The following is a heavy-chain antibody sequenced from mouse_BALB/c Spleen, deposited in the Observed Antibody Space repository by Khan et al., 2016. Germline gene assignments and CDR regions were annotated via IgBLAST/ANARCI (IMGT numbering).Heavy chain of an antibody. J-gene: IGHJ4*01. CDR3: AKNWDYDYYAMDY. D-gene: IGHD2-4*01. V-gene: IGHV2-5*01. Sequence: QVQLKQSGPGLVQPSQSLSITCTVSDFSLTSYGVHWVRQSPGKGLEWLGVIWRGGSTDYNAAFMSRLSITKDNSKSQVFFKMNSLQADDTAIYYCAKNWDYDYYAMDYWGQGTSVTVSS. CDR1: DFSLTSYG. CDR2: IWRGGST.